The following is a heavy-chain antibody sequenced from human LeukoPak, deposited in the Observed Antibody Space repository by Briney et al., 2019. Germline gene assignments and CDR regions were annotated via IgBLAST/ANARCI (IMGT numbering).Heavy chain of an antibody. CDR2: IYYSGST. CDR1: GGSISSYY. Sequence: SETLSLTCTVSGGSISSYYWSWIRQPPGKGLEWIGYIYYSGSTNYNPSLKSPVTISVDTSKNQFSLKLGSVTAADTAVYYCASKGYYGSGRFDYWGQGTLVTVSS. V-gene: IGHV4-59*01. D-gene: IGHD3-10*01. CDR3: ASKGYYGSGRFDY. J-gene: IGHJ4*02.